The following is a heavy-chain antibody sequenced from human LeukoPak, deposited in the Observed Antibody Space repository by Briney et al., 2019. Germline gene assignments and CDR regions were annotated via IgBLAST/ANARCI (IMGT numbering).Heavy chain of an antibody. J-gene: IGHJ5*02. CDR3: ARHPQRHSSRPSNWFDP. V-gene: IGHV4-59*08. Sequence: SETLSLTCTVSGGSISSYYWSWIRQPPGKGLEWIGYIYYSGSTNYNPSLKSRVTISVDTSKNQFSLKLSSVTAADTAVYYCARHPQRHSSRPSNWFDPWGQGTLVTVSS. CDR2: IYYSGST. D-gene: IGHD6-13*01. CDR1: GGSISSYY.